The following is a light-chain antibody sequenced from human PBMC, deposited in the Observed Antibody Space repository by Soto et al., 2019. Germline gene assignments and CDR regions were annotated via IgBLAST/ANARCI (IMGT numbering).Light chain of an antibody. CDR3: QQYGRP. V-gene: IGKV3-20*01. J-gene: IGKJ1*01. Sequence: EIVLTQSPGTLSLSPGERATLSCRASQSVTSDYLAWYQQKPGQAPRLLIHGAYSRATGIPDRFSGSGSGTDFTLTISRLEPEDFAVYYCQQYGRPFGQGTKVDIK. CDR2: GAY. CDR1: QSVTSDY.